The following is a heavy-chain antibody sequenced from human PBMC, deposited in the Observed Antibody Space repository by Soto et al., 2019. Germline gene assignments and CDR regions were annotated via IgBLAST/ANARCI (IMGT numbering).Heavy chain of an antibody. J-gene: IGHJ6*02. D-gene: IGHD6-13*01. CDR2: IRGTT. V-gene: IGHV3-48*01. Sequence: GSLRLSCAASGFTFTSYSMNWVRQAPGKGLEWVSYIRGTTHYADSVKGRFTISRDNARSSLYLQMNSLRAEDTAVYYCARVGIAAAGTYWNYYYGMDVWGQGTTVTVSS. CDR1: GFTFTSYS. CDR3: ARVGIAAAGTYWNYYYGMDV.